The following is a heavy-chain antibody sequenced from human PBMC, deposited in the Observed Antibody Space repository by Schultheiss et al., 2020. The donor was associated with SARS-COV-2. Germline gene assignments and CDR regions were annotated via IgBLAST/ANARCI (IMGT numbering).Heavy chain of an antibody. CDR1: KFAFSNYA. J-gene: IGHJ4*02. CDR3: AVGPPSAW. Sequence: GESLKISCVASKFAFSNYAMNWVRQSPGKGLEWVSGISVSGGSTQYADSVKGRFTIFRDNARNSLHLQMNSLRVEDTAVYYCAVGPPSAWWGQGTLVTVSS. V-gene: IGHV3-23*01. CDR2: ISVSGGST.